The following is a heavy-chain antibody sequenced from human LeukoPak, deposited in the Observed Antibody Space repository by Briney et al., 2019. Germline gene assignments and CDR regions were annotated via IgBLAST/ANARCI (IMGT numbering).Heavy chain of an antibody. CDR2: ISSNGGST. V-gene: IGHV3-64*01. Sequence: GGSLRLSCAASGFTFSSYAMHWVRQAPGKGLECVSAISSNGGSTYYANSVKGRFTISRDNSKNTLYLQMGSLRAEDMAVYYCARSFMVRGVFPDYWGQGTLVTVSS. CDR3: ARSFMVRGVFPDY. D-gene: IGHD3-10*01. CDR1: GFTFSSYA. J-gene: IGHJ4*02.